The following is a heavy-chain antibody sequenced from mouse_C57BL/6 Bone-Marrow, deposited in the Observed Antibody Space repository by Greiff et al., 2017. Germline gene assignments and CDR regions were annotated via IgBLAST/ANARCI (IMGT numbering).Heavy chain of an antibody. Sequence: QVQLQQSGAELVRPGTSVKMSCKASGYTFTNYWIGWAKQRPGHGLEWIGDIYPGGGYTNYNEKFKGKATLTADTSSSTAYMQLSSLTSADAAIYDCERGGGYTGFAYWGQGTLVTVSA. D-gene: IGHD2-2*01. CDR3: ERGGGYTGFAY. CDR1: GYTFTNYW. V-gene: IGHV1-63*01. J-gene: IGHJ3*01. CDR2: IYPGGGYT.